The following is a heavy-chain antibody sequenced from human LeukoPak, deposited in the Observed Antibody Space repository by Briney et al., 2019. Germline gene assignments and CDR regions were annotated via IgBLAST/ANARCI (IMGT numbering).Heavy chain of an antibody. CDR1: GFNYSSYT. CDR2: ISATRDIT. J-gene: IGHJ6*03. CDR3: VRGSLASGVVVYYYYYLDV. D-gene: IGHD3-3*01. Sequence: GGSLRLSCAAFGFNYSSYTMNWVRQAPGMGLEWLSYISATRDITYYADSVKGRYTISRDNAKNSLYLQMNNLRAEDTAVYYCVRGSLASGVVVYYYYYLDVWGKGTTVTVSS. V-gene: IGHV3-48*01.